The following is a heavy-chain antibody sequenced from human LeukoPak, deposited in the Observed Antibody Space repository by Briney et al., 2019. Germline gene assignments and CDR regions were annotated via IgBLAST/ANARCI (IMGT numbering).Heavy chain of an antibody. CDR3: TLIKGWGSGTYYLDY. CDR2: IKSESSGATT. D-gene: IGHD3-10*01. CDR1: GFSISDDW. J-gene: IGHJ4*02. Sequence: GGSLRLSCAASGFSISDDWMSWVRQAPGKGLEWVGRIKSESSGATTHYAAPVEGRFTISRDDSKNTLYLQLNSLKTDDTAVYYCTLIKGWGSGTYYLDYWGQGSLVTVSS. V-gene: IGHV3-15*01.